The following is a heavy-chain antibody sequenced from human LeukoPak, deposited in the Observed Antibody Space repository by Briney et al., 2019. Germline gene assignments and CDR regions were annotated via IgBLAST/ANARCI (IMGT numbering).Heavy chain of an antibody. Sequence: ASVKVSCKASGYTFTSYGISWVRQAPGQGLEWMGWISAYNGNTNYAQKLQGRVTMTTDTSTSTAYMELRSLRSDDTAVYYCARDAVCSSTSCFPYYYYGMDVWGQGTTVTVPS. CDR2: ISAYNGNT. J-gene: IGHJ6*02. CDR3: ARDAVCSSTSCFPYYYYGMDV. D-gene: IGHD2-2*01. CDR1: GYTFTSYG. V-gene: IGHV1-18*01.